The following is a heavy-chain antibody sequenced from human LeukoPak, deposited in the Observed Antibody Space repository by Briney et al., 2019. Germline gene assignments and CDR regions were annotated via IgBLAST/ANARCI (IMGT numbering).Heavy chain of an antibody. CDR1: GFTFSSYA. J-gene: IGHJ4*02. V-gene: IGHV3-64D*09. Sequence: GGSLRLSCSASGFTFSSYAMHWVRRAPGKGLEYVSAISSNGGSTYYADSVKGRFTISRDNSKNTLYLLMSSLRAEDTAVYYCVKKLGYCSGGTCYYDSWGQGTLVTVSS. CDR2: ISSNGGST. D-gene: IGHD2-15*01. CDR3: VKKLGYCSGGTCYYDS.